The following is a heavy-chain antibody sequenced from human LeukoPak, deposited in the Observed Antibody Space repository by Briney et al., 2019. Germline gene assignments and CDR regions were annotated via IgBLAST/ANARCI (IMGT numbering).Heavy chain of an antibody. V-gene: IGHV3-13*01. Sequence: GGSLRLSCAASGFTFSSYDIHWVRQATGKGLEWVSVIGTAGEIYYPGSVKGLFTISRENAKTSLYLQMNSLRAGDTAVYYCARAAYSSTWYSRYFDLWGRGTLVTVSS. CDR3: ARAAYSSTWYSRYFDL. J-gene: IGHJ2*01. CDR1: GFTFSSYD. D-gene: IGHD6-13*01. CDR2: IGTAGEI.